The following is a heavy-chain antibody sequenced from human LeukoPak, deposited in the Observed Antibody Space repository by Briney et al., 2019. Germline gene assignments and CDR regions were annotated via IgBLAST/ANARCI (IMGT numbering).Heavy chain of an antibody. CDR1: GYTFTSYD. Sequence: ASVKVSCKASGYTFTSYDINWVRQATGQGLEWMGWMNPNSGNTGYAQKFQGRVTMTRNTSISTAYMELSRLRSDDTAVYYCARDLRYCSSTSCPSKDAFDIWGQGTMVTVSS. J-gene: IGHJ3*02. V-gene: IGHV1-8*01. CDR3: ARDLRYCSSTSCPSKDAFDI. CDR2: MNPNSGNT. D-gene: IGHD2-2*01.